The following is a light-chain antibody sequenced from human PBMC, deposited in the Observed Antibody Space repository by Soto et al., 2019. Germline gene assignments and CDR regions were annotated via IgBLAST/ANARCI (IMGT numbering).Light chain of an antibody. CDR3: QHYNSYRT. CDR2: KAS. CDR1: QSISSW. V-gene: IGKV1-5*03. Sequence: DIQMTQSPSTLSGSVGDRVTITCRASQSISSWLAWYQQKPGKAPKLLIYKASSLESGVPSRFSGSGSGTEFTLTISSLQSDDFATYYCQHYNSYRTFGQGTKVDIK. J-gene: IGKJ1*01.